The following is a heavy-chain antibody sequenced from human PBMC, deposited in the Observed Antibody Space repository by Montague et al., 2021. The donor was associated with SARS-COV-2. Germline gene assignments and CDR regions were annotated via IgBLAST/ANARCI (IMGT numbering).Heavy chain of an antibody. CDR3: ARDRRRWLQLNNWFDP. CDR2: IYHSGST. Sequence: SETLSLTCTVSGYSISSGYYWGWIRQPPEKGLEWIGSIYHSGSTYYNPSLKSRVTISVDTSKNQFSLKLLSSVTAADTAVYYCARDRRRWLQLNNWFDPWGQGTLVTVSS. J-gene: IGHJ5*02. CDR1: GYSISSGYY. V-gene: IGHV4-38-2*02. D-gene: IGHD5-24*01.